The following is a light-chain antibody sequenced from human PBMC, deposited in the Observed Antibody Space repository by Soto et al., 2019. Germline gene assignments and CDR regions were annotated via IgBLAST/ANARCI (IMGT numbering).Light chain of an antibody. CDR1: QSVSSSY. Sequence: EIVLTQSPGTLSLSPGERATLSCSASQSVSSSYLAWCQQKPGQAPRLLIYGASSRATGIPARFSGSGSGTDFTLTISSLEPEDFAVYYCQQRSDWPPITFGQGTRLEIK. CDR3: QQRSDWPPIT. J-gene: IGKJ5*01. CDR2: GAS. V-gene: IGKV3D-20*02.